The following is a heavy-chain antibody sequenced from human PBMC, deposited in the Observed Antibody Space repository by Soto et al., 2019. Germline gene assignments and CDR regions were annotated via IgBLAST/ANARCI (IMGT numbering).Heavy chain of an antibody. CDR2: IRGSGGST. D-gene: IGHD6-19*01. Sequence: PGGSLRLSCAASGFTFSSYAMSWVRQAPGKGLEWVSAIRGSGGSTYYADSVKGRFTISRDNSKNTLYLQMNSLRAEDTAGYYCAKDHGSLAVAGLFDYWGQGTLVTVSS. V-gene: IGHV3-23*01. CDR1: GFTFSSYA. CDR3: AKDHGSLAVAGLFDY. J-gene: IGHJ4*02.